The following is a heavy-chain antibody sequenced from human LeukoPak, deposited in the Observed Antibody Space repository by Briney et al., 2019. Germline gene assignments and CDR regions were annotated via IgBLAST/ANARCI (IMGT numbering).Heavy chain of an antibody. J-gene: IGHJ6*03. V-gene: IGHV1-18*01. Sequence: GASVKVSCKASGYTFTSYGISWVRQAPGQGLEWMGWISAYNGNTNYAQKLQGRVTMTTDTSTSTAYMELRSLRSDDTAVYYCAREIAVAGTYYYYYYMDVWGKGTTVIVSS. CDR2: ISAYNGNT. CDR1: GYTFTSYG. CDR3: AREIAVAGTYYYYYYMDV. D-gene: IGHD6-19*01.